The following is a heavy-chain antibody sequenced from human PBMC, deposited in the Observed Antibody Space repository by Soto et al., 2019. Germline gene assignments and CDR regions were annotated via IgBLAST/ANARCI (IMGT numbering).Heavy chain of an antibody. CDR2: ISGSGGST. CDR3: AIDDYSNYVPTESDAFDI. CDR1: GFTFSSYA. Sequence: PGGSLRLSCAASGFTFSSYAMSWVRQAPGKGLEWVSAISGSGGSTYYADSVKGRFTISRDNSKNTLYLQMNSLRAEDTAVYYCAIDDYSNYVPTESDAFDIRGQGTMVTVSS. D-gene: IGHD4-4*01. J-gene: IGHJ3*02. V-gene: IGHV3-23*01.